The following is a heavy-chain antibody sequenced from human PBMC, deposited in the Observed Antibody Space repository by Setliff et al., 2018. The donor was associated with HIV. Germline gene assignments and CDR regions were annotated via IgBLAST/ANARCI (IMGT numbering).Heavy chain of an antibody. CDR1: GGSISSYY. V-gene: IGHV4-4*07. J-gene: IGHJ1*01. Sequence: PSETLSLTCTVSGGSISSYYWTWIRQPAGKGLEWIGRIGPIYTSGSTKYNPSLESRVTMSVDTSKNQFSLRLYSVTASDTAVYYCASFDLSTTSSADWGQGALVTVSS. CDR2: IGPIYTSGST. D-gene: IGHD6-6*01. CDR3: ASFDLSTTSSAD.